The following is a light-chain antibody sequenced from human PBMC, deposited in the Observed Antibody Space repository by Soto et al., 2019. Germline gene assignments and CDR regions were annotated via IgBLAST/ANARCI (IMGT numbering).Light chain of an antibody. V-gene: IGKV1-5*03. Sequence: DIQMTQSPSTLSAFVGDRVTITCRASQSISSWLAWYQQKPGEAPKPLINKASTLESGVPSRFSGSGSGTEFTLTISSLQPDDFATYYCQQYNTYSTFGQGTKVEI. CDR1: QSISSW. CDR3: QQYNTYST. J-gene: IGKJ1*01. CDR2: KAS.